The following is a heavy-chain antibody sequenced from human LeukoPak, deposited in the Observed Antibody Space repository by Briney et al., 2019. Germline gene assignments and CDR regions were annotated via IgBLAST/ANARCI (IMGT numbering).Heavy chain of an antibody. Sequence: PGGSLRLSCAASGFTVSDFWMIWVRQAPGRGLEWVGHIRTKSEGATTQYAAPVKGRFTVSRDDSKNTVYLQMDSLQSDDTAVYYCVKRWFDLWGQGALVTVSS. J-gene: IGHJ5*02. CDR3: VKRWFDL. V-gene: IGHV3-15*01. CDR2: IRTKSEGATT. CDR1: GFTVSDFW.